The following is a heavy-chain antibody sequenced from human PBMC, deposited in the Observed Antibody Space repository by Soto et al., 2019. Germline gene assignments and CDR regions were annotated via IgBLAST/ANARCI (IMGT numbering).Heavy chain of an antibody. J-gene: IGHJ3*02. CDR2: INDSGST. CDR1: GGSFSGYY. V-gene: IGHV4-34*01. Sequence: KASETLSLTCGVYGGSFSGYYWTWIRQTPGKGLEWIGEINDSGSTNYKPSLKSRVTISADTSKKQFSLNVTSVTAADTAVYYCARGECSSNYCFTRWALDIWGQGTVVTVSS. D-gene: IGHD2-2*01. CDR3: ARGECSSNYCFTRWALDI.